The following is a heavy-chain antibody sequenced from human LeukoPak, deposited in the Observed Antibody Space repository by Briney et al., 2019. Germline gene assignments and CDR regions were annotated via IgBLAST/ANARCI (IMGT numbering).Heavy chain of an antibody. V-gene: IGHV3-30*02. D-gene: IGHD6-6*01. CDR2: IRFDGNNK. CDR1: EFTFSKYG. J-gene: IGHJ4*02. CDR3: ASRGAARRDY. Sequence: GGSLRLSCAASEFTFSKYGMHWVRQAPGKGLEWVAFIRFDGNNKYYADSVKGRFTISRDNSKNTLYLQMNSLRAEDTAVYYCASRGAARRDYWGQGTLVTVSS.